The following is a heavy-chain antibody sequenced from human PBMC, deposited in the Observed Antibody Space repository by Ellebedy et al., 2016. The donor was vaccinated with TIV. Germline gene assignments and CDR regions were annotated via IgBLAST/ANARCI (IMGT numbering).Heavy chain of an antibody. Sequence: PGGSLRLSCAASGFTSSSYVMSWVRQAPGQGLEWVSGINANGVSIAYADSVKGRFTISRDNSKDTLFLQMNSLRAEDTAVYYCASSRYHYYLGNTIFAYWGQGALVTVSS. CDR1: GFTSSSYV. V-gene: IGHV3-23*01. D-gene: IGHD3-10*01. CDR2: INANGVSI. CDR3: ASSRYHYYLGNTIFAY. J-gene: IGHJ4*02.